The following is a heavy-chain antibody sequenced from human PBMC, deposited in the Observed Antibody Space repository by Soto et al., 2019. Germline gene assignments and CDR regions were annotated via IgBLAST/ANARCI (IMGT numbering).Heavy chain of an antibody. CDR2: IDPSDSYT. J-gene: IGHJ6*02. Sequence: GESLKISCKGSGYSFTSYWISWVRQMPGKGLEWMGRIDPSDSYTNYSPSFQGHVTISADKSFSTAYLQWSSLKASDTAMYYCARDSITMVRGNYYGMDVWGQGTTVTVSS. CDR3: ARDSITMVRGNYYGMDV. V-gene: IGHV5-10-1*01. CDR1: GYSFTSYW. D-gene: IGHD3-10*01.